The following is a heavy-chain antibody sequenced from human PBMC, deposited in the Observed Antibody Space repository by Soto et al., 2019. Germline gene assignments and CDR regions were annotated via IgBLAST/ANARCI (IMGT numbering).Heavy chain of an antibody. Sequence: GGSLRLSCAASGFTFSSYGMHWVRQAPGKGLEWVAVIWYDGGNKYYADSVKGRFTISRDNSKNTLYLQMNSLRAEDTAVYYCARGMEPRDGSGMDVWGQGTTVTVSS. CDR1: GFTFSSYG. D-gene: IGHD1-26*01. J-gene: IGHJ6*02. V-gene: IGHV3-33*01. CDR3: ARGMEPRDGSGMDV. CDR2: IWYDGGNK.